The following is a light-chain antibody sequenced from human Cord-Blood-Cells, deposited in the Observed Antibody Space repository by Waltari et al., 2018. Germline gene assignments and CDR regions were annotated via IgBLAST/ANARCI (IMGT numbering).Light chain of an antibody. CDR3: AAWDDSLSGWV. CDR2: RNN. V-gene: IGLV1-47*01. J-gene: IGLJ3*02. Sequence: QSVLTQPPSASGTPWPRVTNSCSGSSSTIGSNSVYWYQQLPGTAPKLLIYRNNQRPSGVPDRFSGSKSGTSASLAISGLRSEDEADYYCAAWDDSLSGWVFGGGTKLTVL. CDR1: SSTIGSNS.